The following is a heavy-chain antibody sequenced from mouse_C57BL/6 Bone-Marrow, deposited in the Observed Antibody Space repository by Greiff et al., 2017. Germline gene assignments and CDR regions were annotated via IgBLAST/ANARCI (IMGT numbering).Heavy chain of an antibody. CDR1: GYTFTSYW. CDR3: ARERGWLLRDY. Sequence: QVQLQQPGAELVRPGTSVKLSCKASGYTFTSYWMHWVKQRPGQGLEWIGVIDPSDSYTNYNQKFKGKDTLTVDTSSSTAYMQLSSLTSEDSAVYYCARERGWLLRDYWGQGTTLTVSS. D-gene: IGHD2-3*01. CDR2: IDPSDSYT. J-gene: IGHJ2*01. V-gene: IGHV1-59*01.